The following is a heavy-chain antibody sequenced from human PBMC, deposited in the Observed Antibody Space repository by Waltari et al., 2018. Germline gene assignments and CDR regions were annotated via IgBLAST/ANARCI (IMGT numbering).Heavy chain of an antibody. Sequence: QLQLQESGPLLVRPSATLPLTCTVPGGSITSNIYYWGWIRQSPGKGLEWSGSNDYSESAYYSPSLRSRVTISVDTSKNQFSVKLNSVTAADTAIYYCACGRGYTYGSLFWYWGQGILVTVSS. CDR2: NDYSESA. V-gene: IGHV4-39*01. J-gene: IGHJ4*02. CDR3: ACGRGYTYGSLFWY. D-gene: IGHD5-18*01. CDR1: GGSITSNIYY.